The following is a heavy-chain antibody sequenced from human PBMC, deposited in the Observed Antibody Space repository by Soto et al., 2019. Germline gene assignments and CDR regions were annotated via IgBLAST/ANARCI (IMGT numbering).Heavy chain of an antibody. V-gene: IGHV4-59*01. D-gene: IGHD3-9*01. CDR3: ARDRLYYDILTGYYKPTNWFDP. CDR2: IYYSGST. Sequence: PSETLSLTCTVSGGSISSYYWSWIRQPPGKGLEWIGYIYYSGSTNYNPSLKSRVTISVGTSKNQFSLKLSPVTAADTAVYYCARDRLYYDILTGYYKPTNWFDPWGQGTLVTVSS. J-gene: IGHJ5*02. CDR1: GGSISSYY.